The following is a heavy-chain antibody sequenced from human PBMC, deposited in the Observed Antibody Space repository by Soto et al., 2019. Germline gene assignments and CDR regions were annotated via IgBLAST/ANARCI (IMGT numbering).Heavy chain of an antibody. CDR3: ARDHQSHDSSGYSGY. CDR1: GFTFSSYS. CDR2: ISSSSSYI. Sequence: GGSLRLSCAASGFTFSSYSMNWVRQAPGKGLEWVSSISSSSSYIYYADSVKGRFTISRDNAKNSLYLQMNSLRAEDTAVYYCARDHQSHDSSGYSGYWGQGTLVTVS. V-gene: IGHV3-21*01. D-gene: IGHD3-22*01. J-gene: IGHJ4*02.